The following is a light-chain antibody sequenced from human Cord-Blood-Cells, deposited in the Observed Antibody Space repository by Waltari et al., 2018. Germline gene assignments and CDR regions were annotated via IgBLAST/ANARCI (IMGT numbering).Light chain of an antibody. J-gene: IGKJ4*01. CDR2: AAS. Sequence: DIQMTQSPSSLSASVGDRVTITCRASQSISSYLNWYQQKPGKAPKLLIYAASSLQSGVPSRFSGSGSGTDFTLTISSLQPEEFATYYCQQSYSTPRRVTFGGGTKVEIK. V-gene: IGKV1-39*01. CDR1: QSISSY. CDR3: QQSYSTPRRVT.